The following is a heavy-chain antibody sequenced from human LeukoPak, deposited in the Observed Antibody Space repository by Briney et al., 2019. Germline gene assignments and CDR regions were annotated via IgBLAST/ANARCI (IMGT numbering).Heavy chain of an antibody. J-gene: IGHJ4*02. Sequence: ASVEVSCKASGGTFSSYAISWVRQAPGQGLEWMGGIIPIFGTANYAQKFQGRVTITADKSTSTAYMELSSLRPEDTAVYYCAREPYGSGTRIDDYWGQGTLVTVSS. CDR3: AREPYGSGTRIDDY. CDR1: GGTFSSYA. V-gene: IGHV1-69*06. D-gene: IGHD3-10*01. CDR2: IIPIFGTA.